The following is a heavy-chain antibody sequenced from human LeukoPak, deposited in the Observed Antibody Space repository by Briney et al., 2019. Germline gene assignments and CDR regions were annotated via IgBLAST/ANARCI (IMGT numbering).Heavy chain of an antibody. Sequence: GGSLRLSCGVSGVTFGRSWMSWVRQTPAKGLEFVANIKEDGSVRNYVDSVQGRFTISRDNAKNSLYLHMNSLRAEDTAVYYCARDPGYSSFDYWGQGTLVTVSS. V-gene: IGHV3-7*01. CDR2: IKEDGSVR. J-gene: IGHJ4*02. CDR3: ARDPGYSSFDY. CDR1: GVTFGRSW. D-gene: IGHD6-13*01.